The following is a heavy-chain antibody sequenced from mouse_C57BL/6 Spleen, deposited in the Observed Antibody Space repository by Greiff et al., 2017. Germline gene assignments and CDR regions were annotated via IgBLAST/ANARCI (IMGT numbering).Heavy chain of an antibody. CDR2: FHPYNDDT. CDR3: ARGGYDYDLNYAMDY. Sequence: VQRVESGAELVKPGASVKMSCKASGYTFTTYPIEWMKQNHGKSLEWIGNFHPYNDDTKYNEKFKGKATLTVEKSSSTVYVELSRLTSDDSAVYYCARGGYDYDLNYAMDYWGQGTSVTVSA. J-gene: IGHJ4*01. CDR1: GYTFTTYP. V-gene: IGHV1-47*01. D-gene: IGHD2-4*01.